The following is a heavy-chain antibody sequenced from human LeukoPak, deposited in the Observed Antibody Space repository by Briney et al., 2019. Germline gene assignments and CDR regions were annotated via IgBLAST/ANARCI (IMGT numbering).Heavy chain of an antibody. Sequence: PGGTLRLSCAVSGFIFNNGCKICVRHPPGKGLEWVGRLKSKTDGGPTDYASPQKGGSTISRDYSKNTLYLQMNSLKTGDTARYYCTTLSSVLGSYRYYFDCWVQPGQATVCS. D-gene: IGHD3-16*02. CDR2: LKSKTDGGPT. CDR1: GFIFNNGC. J-gene: IGHJ4*02. V-gene: IGHV3-15*01. CDR3: TTLSSVLGSYRYYFDC.